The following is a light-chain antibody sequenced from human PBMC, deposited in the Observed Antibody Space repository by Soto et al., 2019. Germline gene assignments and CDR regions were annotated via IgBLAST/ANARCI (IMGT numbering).Light chain of an antibody. Sequence: EIVLTQSPGTLSLSPGERATLSCRASQSVSSSYLAWYQQKPGQAPRLLIYGASSRATGIPDRFSGSGSGTDSTLTISRREPEDFAVYYGQHYGSSLPYTFGQGTKLEIK. V-gene: IGKV3-20*01. CDR1: QSVSSSY. CDR2: GAS. J-gene: IGKJ2*01. CDR3: QHYGSSLPYT.